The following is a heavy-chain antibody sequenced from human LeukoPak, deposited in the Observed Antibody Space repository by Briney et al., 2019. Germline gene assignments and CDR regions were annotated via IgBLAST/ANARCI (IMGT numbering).Heavy chain of an antibody. Sequence: GESLQISCAASGFTFRSFAMSWVRQAPGKGLEWVSAISGSGGSTYHADSVKGRFTISRDNSKSTLFLQMSSLRGEDTALYYCAKDHGSAEAGTGVLDYWGQGTLVTVSS. J-gene: IGHJ4*02. V-gene: IGHV3-23*01. CDR2: ISGSGGST. CDR1: GFTFRSFA. D-gene: IGHD6-13*01. CDR3: AKDHGSAEAGTGVLDY.